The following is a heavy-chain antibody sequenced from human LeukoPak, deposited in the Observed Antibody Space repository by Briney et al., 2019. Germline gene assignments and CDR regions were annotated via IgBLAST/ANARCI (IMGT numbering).Heavy chain of an antibody. CDR2: INHSGST. J-gene: IGHJ6*03. Sequence: PSETLSLTCAVYGGSLSGYYWSWIRQPPGKGLEWIGEINHSGSTNYNPSLKSRVTISVDTSKNQFSLKLSSVTAADTAAYYCARLYGDALYYYYYMDVWGKGTTVTVSS. D-gene: IGHD4-17*01. V-gene: IGHV4-34*01. CDR3: ARLYGDALYYYYYMDV. CDR1: GGSLSGYY.